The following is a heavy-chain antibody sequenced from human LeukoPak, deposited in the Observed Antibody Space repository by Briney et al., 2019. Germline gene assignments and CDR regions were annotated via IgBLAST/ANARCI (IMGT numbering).Heavy chain of an antibody. CDR1: GFTFISYG. CDR3: AKVMNRGVRIAVAGLDY. V-gene: IGHV3-30*18. Sequence: PGGSLRLSFAASGFTFISYGIHWFRQAPGKGLKWVAVISYDGSNKYYADSVKGRFTISRDNSKNTLYLQMNSLRAEDTAVYYCAKVMNRGVRIAVAGLDYWGQGTLVTVSS. CDR2: ISYDGSNK. J-gene: IGHJ4*02. D-gene: IGHD6-19*01.